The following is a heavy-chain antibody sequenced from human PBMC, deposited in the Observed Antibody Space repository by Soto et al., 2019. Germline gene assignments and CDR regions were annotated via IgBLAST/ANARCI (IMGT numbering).Heavy chain of an antibody. J-gene: IGHJ4*02. CDR1: GITFNNYA. CDR3: AKEGGGGAAMVTSYFDY. Sequence: EVQLLESGGGLVQPGGSLRLSCAASGITFNNYALKWVRQAPGKGLEWVSGISGSGTGTYYADSVKGRFTISRDNSKSTVYLHMHSLRADDTAIYYCAKEGGGGAAMVTSYFDYWGQGTLVTVSS. V-gene: IGHV3-23*01. D-gene: IGHD5-18*01. CDR2: ISGSGTGT.